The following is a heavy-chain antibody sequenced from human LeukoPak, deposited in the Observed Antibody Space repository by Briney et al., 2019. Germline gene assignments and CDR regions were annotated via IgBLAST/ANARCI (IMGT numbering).Heavy chain of an antibody. CDR3: ARDYCGGDCFPDY. V-gene: IGHV1-2*06. CDR1: GYTFTGYY. Sequence: VASVKVSCKASGYTFTGYYVHWVRQAPGQGLEWMGRINPNSGDTNYAQKFQGRVTMTRDTSISTAYMELSRLRSDGTAVYYSARDYCGGDCFPDYWGQGTLVTVSS. J-gene: IGHJ4*02. CDR2: INPNSGDT. D-gene: IGHD2-21*02.